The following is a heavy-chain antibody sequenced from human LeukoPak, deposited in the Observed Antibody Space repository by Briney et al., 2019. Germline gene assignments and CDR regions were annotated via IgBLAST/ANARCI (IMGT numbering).Heavy chain of an antibody. CDR3: ARGAPYYYDSSGYRFDY. CDR2: INPNSGGT. CDR1: GYTFTCYY. D-gene: IGHD3-22*01. J-gene: IGHJ4*02. Sequence: ASVKVSCKASGYTFTCYYMHWVRQAPGQGLEWMGWINPNSGGTNYAQKFQGRVTMTRDTSISTAYMELSRLRSDDTAVYYCARGAPYYYDSSGYRFDYWGQGTLVTVSS. V-gene: IGHV1-2*02.